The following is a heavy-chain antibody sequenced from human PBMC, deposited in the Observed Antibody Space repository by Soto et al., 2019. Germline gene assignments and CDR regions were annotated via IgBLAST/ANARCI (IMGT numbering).Heavy chain of an antibody. Sequence: QVQLQESGPGLVKPSQTLSLTCTVSGGSISSGGYYWSWIRQHPGKGLEWIGYIYYSGSTYYNPSLKSRVXXAXDXXKNQFSLKLSSVTAADTAVYYCARGEGEAAAGVAYWGQGTLVTVSS. CDR1: GGSISSGGYY. CDR2: IYYSGST. D-gene: IGHD6-13*01. CDR3: ARGEGEAAAGVAY. V-gene: IGHV4-31*03. J-gene: IGHJ4*02.